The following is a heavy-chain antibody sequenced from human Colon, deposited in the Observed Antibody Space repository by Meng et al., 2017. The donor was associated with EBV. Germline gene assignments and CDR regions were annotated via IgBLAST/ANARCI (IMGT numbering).Heavy chain of an antibody. CDR3: ARGPGGSYYLYYFDY. D-gene: IGHD1-26*01. J-gene: IGHJ4*02. CDR2: INHSGST. CDR1: GGSFMCYY. V-gene: IGHV4-34*01. Sequence: QVQRQQWGAGLFMPSATLSPPCAVYGGSFMCYYWSWIRQPSEKGLEWIGEINHSGSTNYNPSLKSRVTISVDTSKKQFSLKLSSVTAADTAVYYCARGPGGSYYLYYFDYWGQGTLVTVSS.